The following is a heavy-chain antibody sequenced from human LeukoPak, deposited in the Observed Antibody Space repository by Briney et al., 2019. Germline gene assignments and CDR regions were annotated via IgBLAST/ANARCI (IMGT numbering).Heavy chain of an antibody. CDR3: SRGRYGDYSRSGYYYGMDV. V-gene: IGHV3-30-3*01. Sequence: GGSLRLSCVASGFTLSSYAMHWVRQAPGKGLEWVAVIAFDGSNALYAGSVKGRFTISRDISKSTLYLKMNSLKAEDSAIYYCSRGRYGDYSRSGYYYGMDVWGQGTTVTVSS. J-gene: IGHJ6*02. CDR1: GFTLSSYA. CDR2: IAFDGSNA. D-gene: IGHD4-17*01.